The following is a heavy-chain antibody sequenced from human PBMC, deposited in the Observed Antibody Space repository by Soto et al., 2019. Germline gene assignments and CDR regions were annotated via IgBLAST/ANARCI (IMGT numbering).Heavy chain of an antibody. CDR2: IYYSRRT. Sequence: QEQLQESGPGLLKPSGTLSLTCAVSGGSISSSNWWSWVRQPPGKGLEWIGEIYYSRRTNYNQSLKSRVTISVDKSKNQFSLRLSYVTASDPDVYYCARFMTMVTNLAFDIWGQGTMVTVSS. D-gene: IGHD4-17*01. V-gene: IGHV4-4*02. J-gene: IGHJ3*02. CDR1: GGSISSSNW. CDR3: ARFMTMVTNLAFDI.